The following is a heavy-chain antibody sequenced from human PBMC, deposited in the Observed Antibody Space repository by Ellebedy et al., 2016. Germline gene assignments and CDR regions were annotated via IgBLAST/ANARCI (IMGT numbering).Heavy chain of an antibody. Sequence: GGSLRLXCAASGFTFSSYAMHWVRQAPGKGLEYVSAISSNGGSTYYANSVKGRFTISRDNAKNTLYLQMNSLRAEDTAVYYCARYCGGDCYSEGEIDAFDIWGQGTMVTVSS. J-gene: IGHJ3*02. CDR1: GFTFSSYA. V-gene: IGHV3-64*01. D-gene: IGHD2-21*02. CDR2: ISSNGGST. CDR3: ARYCGGDCYSEGEIDAFDI.